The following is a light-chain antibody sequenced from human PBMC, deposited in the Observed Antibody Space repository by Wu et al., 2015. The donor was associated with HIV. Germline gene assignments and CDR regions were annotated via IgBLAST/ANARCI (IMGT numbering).Light chain of an antibody. CDR1: QSIGNN. CDR2: GAS. V-gene: IGKV3-15*01. CDR3: QQYQSWPPIT. Sequence: EIVVTQSPDTLSVSPGESATLSCWASQSIGNNLAWYQQRPGQAPSLLIYGASIRAPGIPARFSGSGSGTQFTLTISSMQSEDFAVYFCQQYQSWPPITFGQGTRLEIK. J-gene: IGKJ5*01.